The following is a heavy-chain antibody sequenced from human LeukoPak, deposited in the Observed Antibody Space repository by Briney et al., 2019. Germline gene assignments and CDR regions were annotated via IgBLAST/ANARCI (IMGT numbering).Heavy chain of an antibody. CDR1: GFTFHDYG. CDR2: ISWNSRSK. CDR3: AKDSSSGYYRHLDY. V-gene: IGHV3-9*01. Sequence: GGSLRLSCVASGFTFHDYGIHWVRQAPGKGLEWGSGISWNSRSKGYADSVKGRFTFSRDNAKNSLYLQMNSLRVEDTAFYYCAKDSSSGYYRHLDYWGQGIQVTVSS. D-gene: IGHD3-22*01. J-gene: IGHJ4*02.